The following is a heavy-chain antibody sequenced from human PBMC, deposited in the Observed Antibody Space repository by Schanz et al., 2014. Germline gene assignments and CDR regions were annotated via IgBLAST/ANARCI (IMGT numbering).Heavy chain of an antibody. CDR1: GYTFSDYG. J-gene: IGHJ5*02. D-gene: IGHD3-22*01. Sequence: QVQLVQSGAEVKKPGASVKVSCKTSGYTFSDYGITWVRQAPGQGLEWMGWISPYNGNTNYAPKVQGRVTFTADKSTSTAYMELSSLKSEDTAVYYCAREVGLYDRGWFDPWGQGTLVTGSS. CDR3: AREVGLYDRGWFDP. CDR2: ISPYNGNT. V-gene: IGHV1-18*01.